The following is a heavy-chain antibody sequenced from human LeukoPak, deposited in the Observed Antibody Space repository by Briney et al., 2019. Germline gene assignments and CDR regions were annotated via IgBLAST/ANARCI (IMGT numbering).Heavy chain of an antibody. J-gene: IGHJ6*02. V-gene: IGHV1-8*01. CDR2: MNPNSGNT. Sequence: ASVKVSCKASGYTFTSYDINWVRQATGQGLEWMGWMNPNSGNTGYAQKFQGRVTMTRNTSISTAYMELSSLRSEDTAVYYCARVVSLSSSWYNYYYYGMDVWGQGTTVTVSS. CDR1: GYTFTSYD. CDR3: ARVVSLSSSWYNYYYYGMDV. D-gene: IGHD6-13*01.